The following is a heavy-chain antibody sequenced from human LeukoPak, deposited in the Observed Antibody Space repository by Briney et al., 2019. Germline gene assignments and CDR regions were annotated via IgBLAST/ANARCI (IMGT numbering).Heavy chain of an antibody. Sequence: PGGSLRLSCAASGFTFSSYAMSWVRQAPGKGLEWVSAISGSGGSTYYADSVKGRFTISRDNSKSTLYLQMNSLRAEDTAVYYCARYYYDYVWGSYGDYWGQGTLVTVSS. CDR3: ARYYYDYVWGSYGDY. D-gene: IGHD3-16*01. V-gene: IGHV3-23*01. CDR2: ISGSGGST. CDR1: GFTFSSYA. J-gene: IGHJ4*02.